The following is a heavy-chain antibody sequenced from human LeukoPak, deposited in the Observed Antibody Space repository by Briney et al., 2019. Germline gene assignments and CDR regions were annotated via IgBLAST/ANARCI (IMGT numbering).Heavy chain of an antibody. Sequence: PSETLSLTCAASGYSISSGYYWGWIRQPPGRGLEWIGSINHSGNTYCNPSLKSRFAISRDTSKNDFSLKVTSVTAADTAVCFCARQDTAMVKGWFDPWGQGTLVTVSS. J-gene: IGHJ5*02. CDR1: GYSISSGYY. CDR3: ARQDTAMVKGWFDP. V-gene: IGHV4-38-2*01. D-gene: IGHD5-18*01. CDR2: INHSGNT.